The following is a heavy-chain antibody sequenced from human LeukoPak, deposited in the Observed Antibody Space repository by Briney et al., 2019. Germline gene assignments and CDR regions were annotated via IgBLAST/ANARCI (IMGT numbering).Heavy chain of an antibody. CDR3: ARGIYGSGSYYTG. CDR2: IYYSGST. Sequence: SETLSLTCTVSGGSISSGDYYWSWIRQRPGKGLEWIGYIYYSGSTYYNPSLKSRVTISVDTSKNQFSLKLSSVTAADTAVYYCARGIYGSGSYYTGWGQGTLVTVSS. D-gene: IGHD3-10*01. CDR1: GGSISSGDYY. V-gene: IGHV4-30-4*01. J-gene: IGHJ4*02.